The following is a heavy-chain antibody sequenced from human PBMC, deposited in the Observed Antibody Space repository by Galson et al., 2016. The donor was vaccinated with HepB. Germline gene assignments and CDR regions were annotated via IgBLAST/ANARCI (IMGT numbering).Heavy chain of an antibody. CDR2: ISITSGYK. D-gene: IGHD3-16*01. V-gene: IGHV3-21*01. CDR3: ARPPEGDRRYFDL. J-gene: IGHJ2*01. CDR1: GFTFSTYS. Sequence: SLRLSCAASGFTFSTYSMNWVRQAPGKGLEWVSFISITSGYKYYADSLKGRVTISRDNGKNSLYLQMNSLRAEDTAVYYCARPPEGDRRYFDLWGRGTLVTVSS.